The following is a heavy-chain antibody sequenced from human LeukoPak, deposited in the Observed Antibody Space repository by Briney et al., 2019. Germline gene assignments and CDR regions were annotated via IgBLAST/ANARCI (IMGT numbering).Heavy chain of an antibody. V-gene: IGHV3-21*01. CDR2: ISSNSSYI. Sequence: GGSLRLSCAASGFTFSSYSMNWVRQAPGKGLEWVSSISSNSSYIYYVDSVKGRFTISRDNAKNSLYLQMNSLRAEDTAVYYCASLDIVVVVAATDAFDIWGQGTMVTVSS. CDR1: GFTFSSYS. D-gene: IGHD2-15*01. J-gene: IGHJ3*02. CDR3: ASLDIVVVVAATDAFDI.